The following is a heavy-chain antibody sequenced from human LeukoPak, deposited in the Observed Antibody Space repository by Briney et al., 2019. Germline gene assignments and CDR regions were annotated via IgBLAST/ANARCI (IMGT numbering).Heavy chain of an antibody. V-gene: IGHV1-18*01. J-gene: IGHJ4*02. Sequence: GASVKVSCKXSGYTFTSYGISWVRQAPRQGLEWMGWISAYNGNTNYAQKLQGRVTMTTDTSTSTAYMELRSLRSDDTAVYYCARGRKDYGDDHFDYWGQGTLVTVSS. CDR2: ISAYNGNT. CDR1: GYTFTSYG. D-gene: IGHD4-17*01. CDR3: ARGRKDYGDDHFDY.